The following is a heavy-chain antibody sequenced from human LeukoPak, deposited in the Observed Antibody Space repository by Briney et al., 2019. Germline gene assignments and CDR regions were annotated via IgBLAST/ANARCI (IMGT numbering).Heavy chain of an antibody. Sequence: GGSLRLSCAASGFTFSSYAMHWVRQAPGKGLEYVSAISSNGGSTYYANSVKGRFTISRDNSKNTLYLQMGSLRAEDMAVYYCARVGPYYSKPHYYYYYMDVWGKGTTVTVSS. CDR1: GFTFSSYA. J-gene: IGHJ6*03. CDR3: ARVGPYYSKPHYYYYYMDV. D-gene: IGHD4-11*01. V-gene: IGHV3-64*01. CDR2: ISSNGGST.